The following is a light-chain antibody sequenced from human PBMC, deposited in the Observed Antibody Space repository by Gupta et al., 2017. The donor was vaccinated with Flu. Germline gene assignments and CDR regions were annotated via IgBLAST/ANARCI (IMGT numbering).Light chain of an antibody. J-gene: IGLJ3*02. Sequence: QSALTQPASVSGSPGQSITISCTGTSSDVGGYNYVSWYQQHPAKAPKLIIYEVSNRPSGVSNRFSGAKSATTATPTISGLQAEDDDYYYCSAYTSSSIVFGGGTKLTVL. V-gene: IGLV2-14*01. CDR3: SAYTSSSIV. CDR1: SSDVGGYNY. CDR2: EVS.